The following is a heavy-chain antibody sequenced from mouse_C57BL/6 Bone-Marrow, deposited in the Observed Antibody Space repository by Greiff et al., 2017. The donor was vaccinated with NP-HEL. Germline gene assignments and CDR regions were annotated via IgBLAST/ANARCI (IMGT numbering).Heavy chain of an antibody. CDR3: ARSPDNYSNPFAY. D-gene: IGHD2-5*01. V-gene: IGHV1-81*01. J-gene: IGHJ3*01. CDR1: GYTFTSYG. CDR2: IYPRSGNT. Sequence: QVQLQQSGAELVRPGASVKLSCKASGYTFTSYGISWVKQRPGQGLEWIGEIYPRSGNTYYNEKFKGQATLTADKSSSTAYMERRSLTSEDSAVYFGARSPDNYSNPFAYWGQWALVTVAA.